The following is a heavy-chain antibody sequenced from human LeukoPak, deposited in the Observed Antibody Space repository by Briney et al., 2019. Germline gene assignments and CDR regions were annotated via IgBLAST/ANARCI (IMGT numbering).Heavy chain of an antibody. V-gene: IGHV3-23*01. Sequence: GGSLRLSCAASGLTFSSYAMSWVRQAPGKGLEWVSSISASGGTTNYADSVKGRFTISGDNSKNTLYLQMNSLRVEDKAVYYYAKLIGDESFWGQGTLVTVSS. CDR3: AKLIGDESF. CDR1: GLTFSSYA. CDR2: ISASGGTT. D-gene: IGHD7-27*01. J-gene: IGHJ4*02.